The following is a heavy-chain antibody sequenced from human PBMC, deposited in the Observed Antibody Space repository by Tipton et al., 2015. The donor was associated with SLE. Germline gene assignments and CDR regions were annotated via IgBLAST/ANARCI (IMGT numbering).Heavy chain of an antibody. D-gene: IGHD3-22*01. CDR2: ISSSSSTI. CDR3: ARTADYDSSGYYYGGLFDY. CDR1: GFTFSSYS. Sequence: SLRLSCAASGFTFSSYSMNWVRQAPGKGLEWVSYISSSSSTIYYADSVKGRFTISRDNAKNSLYLQMNSLRAEDTAVYYCARTADYDSSGYYYGGLFDYWGQGTLVTVSS. J-gene: IGHJ4*02. V-gene: IGHV3-48*01.